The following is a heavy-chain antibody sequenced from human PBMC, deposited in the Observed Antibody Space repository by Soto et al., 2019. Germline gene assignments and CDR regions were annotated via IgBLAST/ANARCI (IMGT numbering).Heavy chain of an antibody. CDR1: GFNFGASY. J-gene: IGHJ5*02. CDR3: VRGGGGGLFDP. Sequence: QVQLVESGGGLVPPGGYLRLSCAGPGFNFGASYMSWIRQAPGKGLEWLSYISPGSRYPAYADSVKGRFTISRDNAKRSLYLQMMSLTAEDMAIYYCVRGGGGGLFDPWGQGTMVTVSS. CDR2: ISPGSRYP. V-gene: IGHV3-11*06. D-gene: IGHD2-15*01.